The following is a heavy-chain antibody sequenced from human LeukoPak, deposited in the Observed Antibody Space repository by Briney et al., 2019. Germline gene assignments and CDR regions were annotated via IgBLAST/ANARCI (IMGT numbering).Heavy chain of an antibody. D-gene: IGHD3-22*01. CDR1: GFTFSSYV. V-gene: IGHV3-30*03. CDR2: ISHDGSNK. Sequence: PGGSLRLSCAASGFTFSSYVMHWVCQAPGKGLEWVAVISHDGSNKYYADSVKGRFTISRDNSKNTLYLRMNSLRVEDTAVYYCASAWHLGIVVVMLDSWGQGTLVTVSS. CDR3: ASAWHLGIVVVMLDS. J-gene: IGHJ4*02.